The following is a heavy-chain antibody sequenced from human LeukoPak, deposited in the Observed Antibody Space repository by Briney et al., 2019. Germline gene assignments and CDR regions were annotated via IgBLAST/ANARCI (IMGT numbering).Heavy chain of an antibody. CDR1: GYTFTSYD. CDR3: ARGTYYYGSGRGRSVDY. V-gene: IGHV1-8*01. D-gene: IGHD3-10*01. J-gene: IGHJ4*02. CDR2: MNPNSGNT. Sequence: GASVKVSCKASGYTFTSYDINWVRQATGQGLEWMGWMNPNSGNTGYAQKFQGRVTMTRNTSISTAYMELSSLRSEDTAVYYYARGTYYYGSGRGRSVDYWGQGTLVTVSS.